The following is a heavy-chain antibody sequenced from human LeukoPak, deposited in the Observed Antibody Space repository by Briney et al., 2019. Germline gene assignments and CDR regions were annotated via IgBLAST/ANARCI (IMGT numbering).Heavy chain of an antibody. CDR3: APRSGYSYGPPDY. J-gene: IGHJ4*02. Sequence: ASVKVSCKASGGTFSSYAISWVRQAPGQGLEWMGGIIPIFGTANYTQKFQGRVTITADKSTSTAYMELSSLRSEDTAVYYCAPRSGYSYGPPDYWGQGTLVTVSS. V-gene: IGHV1-69*06. CDR2: IIPIFGTA. D-gene: IGHD5-18*01. CDR1: GGTFSSYA.